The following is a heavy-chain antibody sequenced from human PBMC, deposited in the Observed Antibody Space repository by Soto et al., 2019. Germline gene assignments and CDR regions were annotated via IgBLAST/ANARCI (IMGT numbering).Heavy chain of an antibody. D-gene: IGHD2-21*01. V-gene: IGHV1-18*04. CDR3: ARDVFCGGAPPCPDMGV. CDR1: GYTFSGYS. CDR2: ISGYNGNT. Sequence: QVVLEQSGGEVKKPVASVKVSCKASGYTFSGYSITWVRQAPGQGLEWIGRISGYNGNTNYARTLRARLTLTIATSASSAYMELSSLTSADKAVYYCARDVFCGGAPPCPDMGVWGQGTTVTVSS. J-gene: IGHJ6*02.